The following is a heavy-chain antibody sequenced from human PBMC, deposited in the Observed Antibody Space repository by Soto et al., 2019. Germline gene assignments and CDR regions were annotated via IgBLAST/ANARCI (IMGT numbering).Heavy chain of an antibody. V-gene: IGHV3-74*01. Sequence: PGGSLRLSCAASGFTFSSYWMHWVRQTPEKGLVWVSHIDSDGSSTTYADSVKGRFTISRDNAKNSLYLQMNSLRAEDTTVYYCARDIPNQVAAAANSDAFDIWGQGTMVTVSS. CDR1: GFTFSSYW. J-gene: IGHJ3*02. CDR3: ARDIPNQVAAAANSDAFDI. D-gene: IGHD6-13*01. CDR2: IDSDGSST.